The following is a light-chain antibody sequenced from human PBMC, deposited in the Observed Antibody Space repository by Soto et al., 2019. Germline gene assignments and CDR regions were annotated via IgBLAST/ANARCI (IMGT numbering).Light chain of an antibody. CDR3: SSYSRSSSYV. CDR2: EFS. V-gene: IGLV2-14*01. J-gene: IGLJ1*01. CDR1: SSDVGGYIY. Sequence: QSALTQPASVSGSPGQSITISCTGTSSDVGGYIYVSWYQQHPGKAPKLMIYEFSNRPSGVSNRFSGSTSGNTASLTITELQAEDVADYYCSSYSRSSSYVFGTGSQGTGL.